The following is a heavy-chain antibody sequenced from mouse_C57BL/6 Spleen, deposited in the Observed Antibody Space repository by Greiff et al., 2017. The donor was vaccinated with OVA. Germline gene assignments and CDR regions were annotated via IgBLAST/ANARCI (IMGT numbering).Heavy chain of an antibody. J-gene: IGHJ1*03. CDR1: GFTFSSYA. D-gene: IGHD1-1*01. V-gene: IGHV5-4*01. Sequence: VQLKESGGGLVKPGGSLKLSCAASGFTFSSYAMSWVRQTPEKRLEWVATISDGGSYTYYPDNVKGRFTISRDNAKNNLYLQMSHLKSEDTAMYYCARGGSSYGYFDVWGTGTTVTVSS. CDR2: ISDGGSYT. CDR3: ARGGSSYGYFDV.